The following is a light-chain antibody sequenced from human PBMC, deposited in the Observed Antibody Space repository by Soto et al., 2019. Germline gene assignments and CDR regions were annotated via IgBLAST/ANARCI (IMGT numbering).Light chain of an antibody. V-gene: IGLV2-14*01. Sequence: QSALTQPASVSGSPGQSITISCTGTSSDVGGYNYVSWYQQHPGKAPILMIYEVSNRPSGVSHRFSGSKSGNTASLTISGLQAEDEADYYCSSFTSINTWVFGGGTKLTVL. CDR1: SSDVGGYNY. CDR2: EVS. CDR3: SSFTSINTWV. J-gene: IGLJ3*02.